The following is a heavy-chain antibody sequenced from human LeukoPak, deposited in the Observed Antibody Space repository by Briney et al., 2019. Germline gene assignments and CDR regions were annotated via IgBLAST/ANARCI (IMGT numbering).Heavy chain of an antibody. Sequence: GGSLRLSCAASGFTFSSYEMNWVRQAPGKGLEWVSYISSSGSAIYYADSVKGRFTISRDNAKNSLYLQMNSLRAEDTAVYYCARDPGIQLWPGAFGVWGQGTMVTVSS. CDR2: ISSSGSAI. CDR1: GFTFSSYE. CDR3: ARDPGIQLWPGAFGV. V-gene: IGHV3-48*03. J-gene: IGHJ3*01. D-gene: IGHD5-18*01.